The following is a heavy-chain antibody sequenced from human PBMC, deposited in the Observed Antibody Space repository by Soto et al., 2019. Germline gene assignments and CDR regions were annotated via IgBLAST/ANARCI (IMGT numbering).Heavy chain of an antibody. CDR3: ARGGWTQIDY. D-gene: IGHD3-3*01. J-gene: IGHJ4*02. V-gene: IGHV4-59*01. CDR2: IYYSGST. Sequence: QVQLQESGPGLVKPSETLSLTCSVSGGSIGSYYWSWIRQPPGKGLEWIGYIYYSGSTNYNPSLKRRVTISVDTSKKPFSLKRSSVTAADTAVYYCARGGWTQIDYWGQGTLVTVSS. CDR1: GGSIGSYY.